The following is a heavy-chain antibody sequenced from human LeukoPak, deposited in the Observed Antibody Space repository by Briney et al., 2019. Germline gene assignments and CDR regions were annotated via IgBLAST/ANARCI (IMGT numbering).Heavy chain of an antibody. CDR2: MNPNSGNT. Sequence: ASGTVSCKASAYTFTTYDLNWVRQAAGQGLEWMGWMNPNSGNTGYAQKFQGRVTMTRNTSISTAYMELNNLTSEDTAVYYCARRIRGAPTDHWGQGTLLTVS. J-gene: IGHJ4*02. CDR1: AYTFTTYD. CDR3: ARRIRGAPTDH. V-gene: IGHV1-8*01. D-gene: IGHD3-10*01.